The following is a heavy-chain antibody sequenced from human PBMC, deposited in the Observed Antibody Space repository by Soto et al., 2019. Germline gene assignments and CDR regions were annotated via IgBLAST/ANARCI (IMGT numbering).Heavy chain of an antibody. CDR1: GGSISSGGYY. CDR2: LHYSGST. CDR3: ASGTQVSPSWDV. D-gene: IGHD1-26*01. V-gene: IGHV4-31*03. Sequence: QVQLQESGPGLVKPSQTLSLTCTVSGGSISSGGYYWSWIRQHPGKGLVWIGSLHYSGSTYYNPSLKGRVTISVDTSKNQFFLKLSSVTAADTAVYYCASGTQVSPSWDVWGQGTTVTVSS. J-gene: IGHJ6*02.